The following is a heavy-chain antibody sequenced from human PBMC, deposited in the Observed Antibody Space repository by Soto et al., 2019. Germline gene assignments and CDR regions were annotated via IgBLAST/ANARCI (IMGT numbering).Heavy chain of an antibody. D-gene: IGHD4-17*01. V-gene: IGHV2-5*01. CDR3: AHSIPRATVNYFDY. J-gene: IGHJ4*02. Sequence: SGPTLVNATQTLTLTCTFSGFSLSTSGVDVGWIRQPPGKALEWLALIYWNDDKRYSPSLKSRLTITKDTSKNQVVLTMTNMDPVDTATYYCAHSIPRATVNYFDYWGQGTLVTVSS. CDR2: IYWNDDK. CDR1: GFSLSTSGVD.